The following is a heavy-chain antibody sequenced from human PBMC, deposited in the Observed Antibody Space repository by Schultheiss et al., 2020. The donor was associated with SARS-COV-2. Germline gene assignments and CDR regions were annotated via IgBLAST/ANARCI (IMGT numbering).Heavy chain of an antibody. D-gene: IGHD2-21*01. V-gene: IGHV4-39*06. CDR1: GCSISSSSYY. CDR3: ARIRVRCGGYSSHYYYYYGMDA. Sequence: SETLSLTCTVSGCSISSSSYYWSWIRQPPGKGLEWFGEINHSGTTNYNPSLKSRVTISVDTSKNQFALKRSSVIAADTAVYYCARIRVRCGGYSSHYYYYYGMDAWGQGTAVTVSS. CDR2: INHSGTT. J-gene: IGHJ6*02.